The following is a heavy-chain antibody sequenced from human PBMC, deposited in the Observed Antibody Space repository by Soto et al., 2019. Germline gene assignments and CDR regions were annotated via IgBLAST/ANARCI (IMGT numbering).Heavy chain of an antibody. J-gene: IGHJ6*02. D-gene: IGHD2-2*01. CDR1: GFTFSSYA. Sequence: GGSLRLSCAASGFTFSSYAMSWVRQAPGKGLEWVSAISGSGGSTYYADSVKGRFNISRDKSKNTLYLQMNSLRAEDTAVYYCAKDRYCSSTSCYGTSWHQLVLPDYYYYGMDVWGQGTTVTVSS. V-gene: IGHV3-23*01. CDR2: ISGSGGST. CDR3: AKDRYCSSTSCYGTSWHQLVLPDYYYYGMDV.